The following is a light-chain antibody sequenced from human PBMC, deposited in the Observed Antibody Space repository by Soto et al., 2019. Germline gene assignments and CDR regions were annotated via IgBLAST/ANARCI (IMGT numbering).Light chain of an antibody. Sequence: QSVLTQPPSAPGSPGQSFTISCTGTSSDIGAYNYVSWYQQRPGKAPKLMIYEVSRRPSGVPYRFSGSKSGSTASLTVSGLHTEDEADYYCSSYAGNNTDVFGSGTKVTVL. CDR3: SSYAGNNTDV. V-gene: IGLV2-8*01. CDR1: SSDIGAYNY. J-gene: IGLJ1*01. CDR2: EVS.